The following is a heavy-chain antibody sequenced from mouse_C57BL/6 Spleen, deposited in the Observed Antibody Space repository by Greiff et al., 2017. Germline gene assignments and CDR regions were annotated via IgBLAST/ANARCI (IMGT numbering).Heavy chain of an antibody. CDR3: TTGGAGDYGSSYAY. CDR2: IDPENGDT. V-gene: IGHV14-4*01. D-gene: IGHD1-1*01. Sequence: VQLQQSGAELVRPGASVKLSCTASGFNIKDDYMHWVKQRPEQGLEWIGWIDPENGDTEYASKFQGKATITADTSSNTAYLQLSSLTSEDTAVYYCTTGGAGDYGSSYAYWGQGTLVTVSA. J-gene: IGHJ3*01. CDR1: GFNIKDDY.